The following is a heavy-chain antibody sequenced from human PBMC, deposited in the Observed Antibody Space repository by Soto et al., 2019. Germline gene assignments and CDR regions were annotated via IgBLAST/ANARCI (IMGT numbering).Heavy chain of an antibody. CDR1: GGSISSYY. CDR2: IYYSGST. D-gene: IGHD6-13*01. J-gene: IGHJ5*02. V-gene: IGHV4-59*01. Sequence: SETLSLTCTVSGGSISSYYWSWFRQPPGKGLEWIGYIYYSGSTNYNPSLKSRVTISVDTSKNQFSLKLSSVTAADTAVYYCARASAYSSSWYFDPWGQGTLVTVSS. CDR3: ARASAYSSSWYFDP.